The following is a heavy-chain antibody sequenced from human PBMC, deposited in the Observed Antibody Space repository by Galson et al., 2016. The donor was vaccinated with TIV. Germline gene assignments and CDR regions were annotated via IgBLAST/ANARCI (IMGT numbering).Heavy chain of an antibody. CDR1: GFRFRSYG. D-gene: IGHD3-3*01. J-gene: IGHJ4*02. Sequence: LRLSCAASGFRFRSYGMHWVRQAPGKGLEWVAVISYDGSSKYYSDSVKDRFTVSRDNSKNTAYLQMNSLIAEDTGVYFCAKERLEFWSIRLHSFDFWGLGTLVTVSS. CDR2: ISYDGSSK. V-gene: IGHV3-30*18. CDR3: AKERLEFWSIRLHSFDF.